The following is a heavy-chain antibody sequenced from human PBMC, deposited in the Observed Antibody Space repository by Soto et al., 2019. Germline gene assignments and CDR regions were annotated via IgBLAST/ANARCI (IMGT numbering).Heavy chain of an antibody. J-gene: IGHJ4*02. CDR1: GGSISSDS. V-gene: IGHV4-59*01. CDR2: SYYNGVT. Sequence: QVQLQESGPGLVKPSETLSLTCTVSGGSISSDSWSWIRQSPGKALEWIGYSYYNGVTKYNPSLKSRVTISVDTSQNQFSRRLTSVTAADTAVYYCARRSRSSSGWYFLDYWGQGTLVTVSS. D-gene: IGHD6-19*01. CDR3: ARRSRSSSGWYFLDY.